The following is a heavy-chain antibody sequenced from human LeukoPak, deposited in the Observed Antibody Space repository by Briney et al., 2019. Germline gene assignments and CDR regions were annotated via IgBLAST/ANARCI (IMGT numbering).Heavy chain of an antibody. V-gene: IGHV1-2*02. D-gene: IGHD3-3*01. CDR1: GYTFNGYY. CDR2: INPNSGGT. J-gene: IGHJ4*02. Sequence: GASVKVSCKASGYTFNGYYMHWVRQAPGQGLEWMGWINPNSGGTNYAQKFQGRITMTRNTSISTPYLELSRLRSDDTAVYYRASIYDFWSGYPMDYWGQGTLVTVSS. CDR3: ASIYDFWSGYPMDY.